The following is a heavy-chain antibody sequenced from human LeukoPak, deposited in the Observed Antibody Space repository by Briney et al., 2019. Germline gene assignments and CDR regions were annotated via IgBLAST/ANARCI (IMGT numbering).Heavy chain of an antibody. CDR2: ISGSGGST. CDR1: GFTFSNYA. Sequence: GRSLRLSCAASGFTFSNYAMSWVRRAPGKGLEWVSAISGSGGSTYNADSVKGRFTISRDNSKNTLFLQMSSLRAEDTAVYYCASDSSGYYGVFDFWGQGTLVTVSS. J-gene: IGHJ4*02. V-gene: IGHV3-23*01. D-gene: IGHD3-22*01. CDR3: ASDSSGYYGVFDF.